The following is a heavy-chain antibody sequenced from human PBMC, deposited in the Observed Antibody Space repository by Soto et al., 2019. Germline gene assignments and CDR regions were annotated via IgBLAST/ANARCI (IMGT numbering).Heavy chain of an antibody. CDR3: ARDRVMRGNSYYYGMDV. V-gene: IGHV1-69*12. D-gene: IGHD3-10*01. CDR1: GGAFNKFA. Sequence: QVQLVQSGAEVKKPGSSVKVSCKASGGAFNKFAITWVRQAPGQGLEWMGAIIPFFSTPNYAQRRQGRVTITADESTSTSYMELSSLRSEDTAIYYCARDRVMRGNSYYYGMDVWGQGTTVTVSS. J-gene: IGHJ6*02. CDR2: IIPFFSTP.